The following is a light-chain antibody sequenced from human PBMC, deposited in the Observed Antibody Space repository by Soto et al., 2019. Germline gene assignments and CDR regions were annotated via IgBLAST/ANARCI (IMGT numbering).Light chain of an antibody. J-gene: IGKJ4*01. V-gene: IGKV3-15*01. Sequence: EFVLTQSPATLSVSPGERATLSCRASQSVSSNLAWYQQKPGQAPRLIIYGASTRATGIPARFSGSGSGTEFTLTISSLQSEDFAVYCCQQYNNWPLTFGRGTKVDI. CDR1: QSVSSN. CDR3: QQYNNWPLT. CDR2: GAS.